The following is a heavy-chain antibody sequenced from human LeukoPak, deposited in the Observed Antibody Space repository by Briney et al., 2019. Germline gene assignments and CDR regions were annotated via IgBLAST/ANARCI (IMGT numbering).Heavy chain of an antibody. CDR2: ISSSGSTI. V-gene: IGHV3-48*03. CDR3: ARVGAQRGWYFDY. Sequence: PSGTLSLTCAVSGGSISSSNWWSWVRQAPGKGLEWVSYISSSGSTIYYADSVKGRFTISRDNAKNSLYLQMNSLRAEDTAVYYCARVGAQRGWYFDYWGQGTLVTVSS. J-gene: IGHJ4*02. CDR1: GGSISSSN. D-gene: IGHD4/OR15-4a*01.